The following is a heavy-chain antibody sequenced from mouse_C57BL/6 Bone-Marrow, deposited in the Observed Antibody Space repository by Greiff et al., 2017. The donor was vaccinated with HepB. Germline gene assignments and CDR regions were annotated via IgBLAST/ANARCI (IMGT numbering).Heavy chain of an antibody. Sequence: EVKLQESGGGLVQPGGSLSLSCAASGFTFTDYYMSWVRQPPGKALEWLGFIRNKANGYTTEYSASVKGRFTISRDNSQSILYLQMNALRAEVSATYYCARYRTGYAMDYWGQGTSVTVSS. D-gene: IGHD4-1*01. CDR2: IRNKANGYTT. J-gene: IGHJ4*01. CDR1: GFTFTDYY. V-gene: IGHV7-3*01. CDR3: ARYRTGYAMDY.